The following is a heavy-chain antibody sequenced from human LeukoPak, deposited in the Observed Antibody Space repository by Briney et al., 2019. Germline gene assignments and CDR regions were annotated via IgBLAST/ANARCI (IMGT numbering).Heavy chain of an antibody. CDR3: ARDPTTVTKVLDI. J-gene: IGHJ3*02. D-gene: IGHD4-17*01. Sequence: KPSETLFLTCSVSGGSISSHYWSWIRQPPGKGLEWIGYISYIRNTNYNPSLQSRVTISVDTSKSQFSLKLSSVTAADAAVHFCARDPTTVTKVLDIWGQGTMVTVSS. V-gene: IGHV4-59*11. CDR1: GGSISSHY. CDR2: ISYIRNT.